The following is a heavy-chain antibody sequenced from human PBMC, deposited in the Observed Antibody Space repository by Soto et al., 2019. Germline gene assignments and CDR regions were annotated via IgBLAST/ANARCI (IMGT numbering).Heavy chain of an antibody. J-gene: IGHJ4*02. D-gene: IGHD1-26*01. Sequence: SETLSLTCTVSGGSISSSSYYWGWIRQPPGKGLEWIGSIYYSGSTYYNPSLKSRVTISVDTSKNKFSLKLSSVTAADTAVYYCARDQYSGSYFDYWGQGTLVTVSS. CDR3: ARDQYSGSYFDY. V-gene: IGHV4-39*07. CDR2: IYYSGST. CDR1: GGSISSSSYY.